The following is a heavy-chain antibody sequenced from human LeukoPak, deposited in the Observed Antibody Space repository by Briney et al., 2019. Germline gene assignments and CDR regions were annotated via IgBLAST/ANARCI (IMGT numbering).Heavy chain of an antibody. D-gene: IGHD2-15*01. CDR3: AREVEYCSGGSCYCFDY. V-gene: IGHV3-48*03. CDR1: GFTFSSYE. CDR2: ISSSGSTI. J-gene: IGHJ4*02. Sequence: GGSLRLSCAASGFTFSSYEMNWVRQAPGKGLEWVSYISSSGSTIYYADSVKGRFTISRDNAKNSLYLQMNSLRAEDTAVYYCAREVEYCSGGSCYCFDYWGQGTLVTVSS.